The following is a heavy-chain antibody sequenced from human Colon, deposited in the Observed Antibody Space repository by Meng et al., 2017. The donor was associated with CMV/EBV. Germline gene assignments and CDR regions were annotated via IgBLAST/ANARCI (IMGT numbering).Heavy chain of an antibody. D-gene: IGHD5-12*01. Sequence: GESLKISCAGSGFFFGVHWMNWVRQVPGKGLEWVANINRDGSQIYYGDSVKGRFTISRDNAEKSLFLEMKSLRVDDTAGYYCVRGTDRDFSGYDFLLWGQGTLVTVSS. V-gene: IGHV3-7*01. J-gene: IGHJ4*02. CDR3: VRGTDRDFSGYDFLL. CDR2: INRDGSQI. CDR1: GFFFGVHW.